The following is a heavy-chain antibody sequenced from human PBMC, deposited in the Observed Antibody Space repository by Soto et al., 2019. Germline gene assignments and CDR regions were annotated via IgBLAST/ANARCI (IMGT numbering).Heavy chain of an antibody. CDR1: GGSISSYY. D-gene: IGHD3-10*01. V-gene: IGHV4-59*01. Sequence: SETLSLTCTVSGGSISSYYWSWIRQPPGKGLEWIGYIYYSGSTNYNPSLKSRVTISVDTSKNQFSLKLSSVTAADTAVYYCARTYYYGSGSLYYFDYWGQGTLVTV. CDR2: IYYSGST. J-gene: IGHJ4*02. CDR3: ARTYYYGSGSLYYFDY.